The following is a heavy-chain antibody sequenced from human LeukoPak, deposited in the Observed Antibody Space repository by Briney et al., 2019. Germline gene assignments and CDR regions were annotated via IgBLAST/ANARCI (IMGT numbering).Heavy chain of an antibody. Sequence: GESLKISCKGSGYSFTNYWIGWVRQMPGKGLEWMGIIYPDDSDTRYSPSFQGQVTISADKSISTAYLQWSSLKASDTAMYYCARSSCTGGSCYRGYFFDYWGQGTLVTVSS. CDR3: ARSSCTGGSCYRGYFFDY. CDR1: GYSFTNYW. V-gene: IGHV5-51*01. CDR2: IYPDDSDT. D-gene: IGHD2-15*01. J-gene: IGHJ4*02.